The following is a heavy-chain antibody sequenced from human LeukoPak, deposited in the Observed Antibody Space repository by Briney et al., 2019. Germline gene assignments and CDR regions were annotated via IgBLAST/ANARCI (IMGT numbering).Heavy chain of an antibody. CDR1: GGSFSGYY. V-gene: IGHV4-34*01. D-gene: IGHD4-11*01. J-gene: IGHJ4*02. CDR2: INHSGST. CDR3: ARGRGYSNYVLDY. Sequence: SETLSLTCADYGGSFSGYYWSWIRQPPGKGLEWIGEINHSGSTNYNPSLKSRVTISVDTSKNQFSLKLSSVTAADTAVYYCARGRGYSNYVLDYWGQGTLVTVSS.